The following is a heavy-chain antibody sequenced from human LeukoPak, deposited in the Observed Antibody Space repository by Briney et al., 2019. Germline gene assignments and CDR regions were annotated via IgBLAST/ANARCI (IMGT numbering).Heavy chain of an antibody. CDR1: GGSFSGYY. CDR3: ARHVGYTYGSLDY. J-gene: IGHJ4*02. D-gene: IGHD5-18*01. CDR2: IYYSGTT. Sequence: SETLSLTCAVYGGSFSGYYWGWIRQPPGKGLEWIASIYYSGTTYYYPSLKSRATISVDTSKNQFSLKLSSVTAADTAVYYCARHVGYTYGSLDYWGQGTLVTVSS. V-gene: IGHV4-39*01.